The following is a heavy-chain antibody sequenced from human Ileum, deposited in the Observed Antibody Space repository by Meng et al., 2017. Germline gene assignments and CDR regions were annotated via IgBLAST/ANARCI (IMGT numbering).Heavy chain of an antibody. J-gene: IGHJ4*02. CDR2: INQDGSET. CDR3: ARRKDNLYGNYFDS. Sequence: GESLKISCAVSGFTFSSHWMSWVRQAPGKGLEWVANINQDGSETNYVDSVKGRFTISRDDAKNSLYLQMNSLRAEDTAVYYCARRKDNLYGNYFDSWGQGDPVNGAS. D-gene: IGHD2-8*01. V-gene: IGHV3-7*01. CDR1: GFTFSSHW.